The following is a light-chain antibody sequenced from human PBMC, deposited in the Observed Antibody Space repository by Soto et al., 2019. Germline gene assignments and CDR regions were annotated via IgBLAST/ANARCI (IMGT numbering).Light chain of an antibody. Sequence: DIVMTQTPFSLSVTPGQPASISCKSSQSLLHRDGKTYLYWHLQRPGQSPQVLIQEVSNRFSGVPDRVSGSGSGTDFTLKISRVEAEDVGVYYCMQTIQLPLTFGGGTKVEI. V-gene: IGKV2D-29*02. J-gene: IGKJ4*01. CDR2: EVS. CDR1: QSLLHRDGKTY. CDR3: MQTIQLPLT.